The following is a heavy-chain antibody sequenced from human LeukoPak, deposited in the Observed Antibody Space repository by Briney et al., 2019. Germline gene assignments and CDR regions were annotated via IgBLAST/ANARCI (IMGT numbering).Heavy chain of an antibody. J-gene: IGHJ6*02. V-gene: IGHV3-33*01. Sequence: GGSLRLSCAASGFTFSSYGMHWVRQAPGKGLEWVAVIWYDGSNKYYADSVKGRFTISRDNSKNTLYLQMNSLRAEDTAVYYCASQLAGVGYYYYGMDVWGQGTTVTVSS. CDR2: IWYDGSNK. D-gene: IGHD1-1*01. CDR3: ASQLAGVGYYYYGMDV. CDR1: GFTFSSYG.